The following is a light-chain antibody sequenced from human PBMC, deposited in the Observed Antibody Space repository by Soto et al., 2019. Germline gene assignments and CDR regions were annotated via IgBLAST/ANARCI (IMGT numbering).Light chain of an antibody. V-gene: IGKV3-15*01. CDR1: HFVSSR. CDR3: QEYIHWPPGM. CDR2: DTS. J-gene: IGKJ1*01. Sequence: EIVVTQSPATLSASPGERVTLSCRGSHFVSSRLAWYQQRPGQVPRLLIYDTSTRAPGISARFSDSGSGTEFTLTISSLQSEDFAVYYCQEYIHWPPGMFGPGTTVDIK.